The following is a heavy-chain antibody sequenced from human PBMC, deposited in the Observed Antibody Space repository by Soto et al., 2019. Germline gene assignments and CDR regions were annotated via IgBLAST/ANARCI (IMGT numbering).Heavy chain of an antibody. CDR3: VKLRYSSDTGSFAH. Sequence: GGSLRLSCAASGFTFDDYAMHWVRQAPGKGLEWVSGISWNSGTIVYADSVKGRFTISRDNAKNSLYLQMNSLRPEDTALYYCVKLRYSSDTGSFAHWGQGTLVTVSS. J-gene: IGHJ4*02. V-gene: IGHV3-9*01. D-gene: IGHD6-19*01. CDR1: GFTFDDYA. CDR2: ISWNSGTI.